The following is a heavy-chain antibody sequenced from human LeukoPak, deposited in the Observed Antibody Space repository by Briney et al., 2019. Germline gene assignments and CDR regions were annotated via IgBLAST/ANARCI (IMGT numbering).Heavy chain of an antibody. CDR1: GFTFSTYV. V-gene: IGHV3-64D*06. CDR2: LSSNGGST. CDR3: VKDSIGLSFDY. Sequence: GGSLRLSCSASGFTFSTYVMHWVRQTPGKGLEYVSGLSSNGGSTHYADSVKGRFSISRDNYKHTVYLQMSSLRVEDTAVYYCVKDSIGLSFDYWGQGTLVSVSS. D-gene: IGHD3-16*02. J-gene: IGHJ4*02.